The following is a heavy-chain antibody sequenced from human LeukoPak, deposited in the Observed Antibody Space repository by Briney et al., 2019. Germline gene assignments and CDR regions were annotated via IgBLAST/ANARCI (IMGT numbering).Heavy chain of an antibody. J-gene: IGHJ3*02. CDR2: IRYDGSNK. CDR3: AKDTRMITPPDAFDI. Sequence: GGSLRLSCAASGFTFSSYGMHWVRQAPGKGLEWVAFIRYDGSNKYYADSVKGRFTISRDNSKNTLYLQMNSLRAEDTAVYYCAKDTRMITPPDAFDIWGQGTMVTVSS. D-gene: IGHD4-23*01. CDR1: GFTFSSYG. V-gene: IGHV3-30*02.